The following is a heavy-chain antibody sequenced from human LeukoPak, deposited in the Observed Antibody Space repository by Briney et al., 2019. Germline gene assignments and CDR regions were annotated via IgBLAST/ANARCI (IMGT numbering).Heavy chain of an antibody. V-gene: IGHV3-23*01. CDR3: ATTTHFYYYYMDV. CDR2: ISGSGGST. Sequence: GGSLRLSCAASGFTFSSYGMSWVRQAPGKGLEWVSAISGSGGSTYYADSVKGRFTISRDNSKNTLSLQMNSLRAEDTAVYYCATTTHFYYYYMDVWGKGTTVTISS. J-gene: IGHJ6*03. CDR1: GFTFSSYG. D-gene: IGHD1-26*01.